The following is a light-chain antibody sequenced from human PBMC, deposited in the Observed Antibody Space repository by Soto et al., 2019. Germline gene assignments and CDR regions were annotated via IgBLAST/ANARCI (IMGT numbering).Light chain of an antibody. J-gene: IGKJ4*02. V-gene: IGKV3-15*01. CDR3: QQYNGWPLT. Sequence: EILMTQSPATLSVSPGEGLTLSCRASQSISRTLAWYQQRPGQAPRLLIYGASSRATGVPARFSGSGSGTEFTLTISSLQSEDFAVYYWQQYNGWPLTFGGGTKVEIK. CDR2: GAS. CDR1: QSISRT.